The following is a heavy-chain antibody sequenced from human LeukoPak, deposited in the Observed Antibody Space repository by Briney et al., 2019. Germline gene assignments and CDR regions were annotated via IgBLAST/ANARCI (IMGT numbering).Heavy chain of an antibody. CDR2: ISAYNGNT. CDR1: GYTFTSYG. D-gene: IGHD3-22*01. CDR3: ARTAGAYYYDSSGSDY. J-gene: IGHJ4*02. V-gene: IGHV1-18*01. Sequence: GASVKVSCKASGYTFTSYGISWVRQAPRQGLEWMGWISAYNGNTNYAQKLQGRVTMTTDTSTSTAYMELRSLRPDDTAVYYCARTAGAYYYDSSGSDYWGQGTLVTVSS.